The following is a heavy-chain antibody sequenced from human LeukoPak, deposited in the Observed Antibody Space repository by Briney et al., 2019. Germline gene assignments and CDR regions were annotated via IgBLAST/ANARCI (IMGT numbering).Heavy chain of an antibody. Sequence: PGGSLRLSCAASGFTFSSYSMNWVRQAPGKGLEWVSSISSSSSYIYYADSVKGRFTISRDNAKNSLYLQMNSLRAEDTAVYYCARDKPPMATVTPFDYWGQGTLVTVSS. CDR3: ARDKPPMATVTPFDY. CDR1: GFTFSSYS. V-gene: IGHV3-21*01. D-gene: IGHD5-24*01. CDR2: ISSSSSYI. J-gene: IGHJ4*02.